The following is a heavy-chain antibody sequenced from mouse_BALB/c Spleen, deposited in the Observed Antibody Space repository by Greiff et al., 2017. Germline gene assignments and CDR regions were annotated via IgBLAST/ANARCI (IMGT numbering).Heavy chain of an antibody. CDR2: INPYNDGT. J-gene: IGHJ3*01. D-gene: IGHD3-1*01. CDR3: ARSGNEDWFAY. Sequence: EVQLQQSGPELVKPGASVKMSCKASGYTFTSYVMHWVKQKPGQGLEWIGYINPYNDGTKYNEKFKGKATLTSDKSSSTAYMELSSLTSEDSAVYYCARSGNEDWFAYWGQGTLVTVSA. V-gene: IGHV1-14*01. CDR1: GYTFTSYV.